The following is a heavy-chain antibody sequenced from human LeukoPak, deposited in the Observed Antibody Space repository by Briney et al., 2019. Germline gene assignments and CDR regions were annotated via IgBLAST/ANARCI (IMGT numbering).Heavy chain of an antibody. CDR3: ASDLVYCGADCYTEY. D-gene: IGHD2-21*02. V-gene: IGHV1-46*01. Sequence: ASVKISCKASGYTFTSYSIHWVRQAPGQGLEWMGIINPSGGTTTYTQKFQGRVTMTRDMSTSTVYMELSSLRSEDTGVYYCASDLVYCGADCYTEYWGQGTLVTVSS. CDR2: INPSGGTT. J-gene: IGHJ4*02. CDR1: GYTFTSYS.